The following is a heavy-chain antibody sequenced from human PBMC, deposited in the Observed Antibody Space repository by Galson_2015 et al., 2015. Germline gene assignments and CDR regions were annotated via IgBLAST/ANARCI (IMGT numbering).Heavy chain of an antibody. CDR3: AKAFDTSAYSYYDN. D-gene: IGHD3-22*01. CDR1: GFTFDDIA. Sequence: SLRLSCAASGFTFDDIAMHWVRQAPGKGLEWVSGISWDSGSIGYADSVKGRFTISRDNAKDSLYLQMNSLSAEDTAFYYCAKAFDTSAYSYYDNWGQGTLVTVSS. CDR2: ISWDSGSI. J-gene: IGHJ4*02. V-gene: IGHV3-9*01.